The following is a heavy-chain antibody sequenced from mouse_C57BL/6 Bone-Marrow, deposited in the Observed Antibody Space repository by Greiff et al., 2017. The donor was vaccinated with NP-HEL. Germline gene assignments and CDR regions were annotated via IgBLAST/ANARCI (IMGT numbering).Heavy chain of an antibody. D-gene: IGHD1-1*01. CDR3: ARSYYYGSSYGYFDY. CDR1: GYTFTDYN. CDR2: INPNNGGT. Sequence: VQLHQSGPELVKPGASVKIPCKASGYTFTDYNMDWVKQSHGKSLEWIGDINPNNGGTIYNQKFKGKATLTVDKSSSTAYMELRSLTSEDTAVYYCARSYYYGSSYGYFDYWGQGTTLTVSS. V-gene: IGHV1-18*01. J-gene: IGHJ2*01.